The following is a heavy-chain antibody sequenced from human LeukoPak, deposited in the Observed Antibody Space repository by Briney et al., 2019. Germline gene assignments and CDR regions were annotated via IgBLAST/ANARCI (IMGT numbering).Heavy chain of an antibody. CDR1: EFSFSNYW. D-gene: IGHD1-7*01. Sequence: GGSLRLSCAASEFSFSNYWMSWVRQAPGKGLEWVANIKQDGSKKFYVDSVRGRFTISRDNAKKSLYLQMNSLRVEDTAVYFCARDGDYDLNYRSGFDNWDQGTLVTVSS. CDR2: IKQDGSKK. J-gene: IGHJ4*02. CDR3: ARDGDYDLNYRSGFDN. V-gene: IGHV3-7*01.